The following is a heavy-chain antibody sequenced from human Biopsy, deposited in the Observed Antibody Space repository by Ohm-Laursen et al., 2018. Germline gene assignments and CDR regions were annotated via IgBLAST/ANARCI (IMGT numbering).Heavy chain of an antibody. Sequence: SVKVSCKASGYTFTSYAISWVRQAPGQGLEWMGWSSGYNGKTNYAQKFQGRLIMTTDTSTSTAYMDLRSLRSDDTAVYYCAIDGNDFLTDYLKIDQWGQGTLVTVSS. V-gene: IGHV1-18*01. CDR3: AIDGNDFLTDYLKIDQ. J-gene: IGHJ4*02. D-gene: IGHD3-9*01. CDR2: SSGYNGKT. CDR1: GYTFTSYA.